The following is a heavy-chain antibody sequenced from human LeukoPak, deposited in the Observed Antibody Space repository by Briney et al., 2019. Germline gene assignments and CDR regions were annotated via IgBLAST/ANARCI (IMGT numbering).Heavy chain of an antibody. CDR3: ASFTYYDFWSGYYNYWYFDL. J-gene: IGHJ2*01. Sequence: GGSLRLSCAASGFTFSSYWMHWVRQAPGKGLVWVSRINSDGSSTSYADSVKGRFTISRDNAKNTLYLQMNSLRAEDTAVYYCASFTYYDFWSGYYNYWYFDLWGRGTLVTVS. V-gene: IGHV3-74*01. D-gene: IGHD3-3*01. CDR2: INSDGSST. CDR1: GFTFSSYW.